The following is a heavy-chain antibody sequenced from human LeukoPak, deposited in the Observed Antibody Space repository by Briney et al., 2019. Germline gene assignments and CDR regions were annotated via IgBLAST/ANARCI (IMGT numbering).Heavy chain of an antibody. V-gene: IGHV4-59*12. CDR2: IYNSGST. CDR3: VNSGIMAQRTYFDY. D-gene: IGHD4-23*01. Sequence: SETLSLTCTVSGGSISIYYWSWVRQPPGKGLEWIGYIYNSGSTNYNPSLKSRVTISVDKSRNQFSLKLSSVTAADTAVYYCVNSGIMAQRTYFDYWGQGTLVTVSS. J-gene: IGHJ4*02. CDR1: GGSISIYY.